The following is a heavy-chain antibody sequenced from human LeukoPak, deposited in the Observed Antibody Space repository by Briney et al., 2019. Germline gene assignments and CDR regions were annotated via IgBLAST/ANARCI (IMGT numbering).Heavy chain of an antibody. CDR1: GFTFSSYW. V-gene: IGHV3-21*01. CDR2: ISSSSSYI. D-gene: IGHD3-10*01. CDR3: AGHYYGSGSYYPIP. J-gene: IGHJ5*02. Sequence: GGSLRLSCAASGFTFSSYWMSWVRQAPGKGLEWVSSISSSSSYIYYADSVKGRFTISRDNAKNSLYLQMNSLRAEDTAVYYCAGHYYGSGSYYPIPWGQGTLVTVSS.